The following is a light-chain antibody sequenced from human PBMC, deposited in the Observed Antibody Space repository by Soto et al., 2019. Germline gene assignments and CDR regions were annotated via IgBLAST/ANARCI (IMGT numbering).Light chain of an antibody. V-gene: IGKV1-9*01. CDR1: QGISSY. Sequence: IQLTQSPSSLSASVGDRVTITCRASQGISSYLAWYQQKPGKAPKLLIYAASTLQSGVPSRFSGSGSGTDSTLTISSVQPEDFATYYCQQLNSYPHTFGGGTKVEIK. CDR2: AAS. CDR3: QQLNSYPHT. J-gene: IGKJ4*01.